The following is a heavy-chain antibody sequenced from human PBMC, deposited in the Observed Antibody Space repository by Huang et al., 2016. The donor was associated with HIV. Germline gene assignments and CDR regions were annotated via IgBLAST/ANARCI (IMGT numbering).Heavy chain of an antibody. Sequence: LQLQESGPGLVKSSATLSLICNVSGCSISSSSYYWGWIRQPPGKGPEWIGSIYYSGNTYYTPPSKKRVTIAVDTAKNQFSLKVNSVTAADTAVYYWARQGRVAGHYYNNMDVWGRGTTVTVSS. CDR1: GCSISSSSYY. J-gene: IGHJ6*02. V-gene: IGHV4-39*01. CDR2: IYYSGNT. CDR3: ARQGRVAGHYYNNMDV. D-gene: IGHD6-19*01.